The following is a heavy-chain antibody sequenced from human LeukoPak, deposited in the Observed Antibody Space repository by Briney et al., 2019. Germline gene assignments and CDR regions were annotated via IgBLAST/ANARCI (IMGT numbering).Heavy chain of an antibody. J-gene: IGHJ5*02. Sequence: PSETLSLTCAVSGYSISSGYYWGWIRQPPGKGLEWIGSIYHSGSTYYNPSLKSRVTISVGTSKNQFSLKLSSVTAADTAVYYCARHGQQLRKHNWFDPWGQGTLVTVSS. CDR1: GYSISSGYY. CDR2: IYHSGST. CDR3: ARHGQQLRKHNWFDP. V-gene: IGHV4-38-2*01. D-gene: IGHD6-13*01.